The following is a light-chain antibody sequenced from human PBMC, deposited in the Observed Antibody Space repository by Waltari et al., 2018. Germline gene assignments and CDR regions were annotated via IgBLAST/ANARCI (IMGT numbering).Light chain of an antibody. J-gene: IGKJ2*01. CDR1: QSISTY. V-gene: IGKV1-39*01. CDR3: QQGYSSPPYT. Sequence: DIQIPQSPSTLSASVGASVTITCRASQSISTYLYWYQQKPGKAPSLLIFAATSLQSGVPSRFSGSGSGTEFTLTINNLQPEDFATYYCQQGYSSPPYTFGQGTKLLI. CDR2: AAT.